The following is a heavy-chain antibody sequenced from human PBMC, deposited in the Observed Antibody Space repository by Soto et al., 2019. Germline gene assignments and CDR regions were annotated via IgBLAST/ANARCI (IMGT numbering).Heavy chain of an antibody. V-gene: IGHV4-59*01. CDR1: GGSISSYY. Sequence: WETLSLTCTVSGGSISSYYWSWIRQPPGKGLEWIGYIYYSGSTNYNPSLKSRVTISVDTSKNQFSLKLSSVTAADTAVYYCARGSQYDSDYWGQGTLVTVSS. CDR2: IYYSGST. D-gene: IGHD3-22*01. J-gene: IGHJ4*02. CDR3: ARGSQYDSDY.